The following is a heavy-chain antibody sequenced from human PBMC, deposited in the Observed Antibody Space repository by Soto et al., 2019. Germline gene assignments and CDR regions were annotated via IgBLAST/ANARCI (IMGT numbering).Heavy chain of an antibody. J-gene: IGHJ6*02. CDR2: ISSSSSYI. D-gene: IGHD2-2*01. Sequence: GGSLRLSCAASGFTFSRYSMNWVRQAPGKGLEWVSSISSSSSYIYYADSVKGRFTISRDNAKNSLYLQMNSLRAEDTAVYYCARDREDIVVVPAANHYYYGMDVWGQGTTVTVSS. CDR3: ARDREDIVVVPAANHYYYGMDV. CDR1: GFTFSRYS. V-gene: IGHV3-21*01.